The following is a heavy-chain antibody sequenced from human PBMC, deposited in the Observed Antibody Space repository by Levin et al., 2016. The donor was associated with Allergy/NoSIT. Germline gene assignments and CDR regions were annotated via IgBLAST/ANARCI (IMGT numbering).Heavy chain of an antibody. CDR2: IDWDDDK. D-gene: IGHD3-10*01. J-gene: IGHJ6*02. V-gene: IGHV2-70*11. Sequence: SGPTLVKPTQALTLTCTFSGFSLTTSGMCVTWIRQPPGKALEWLARIDWDDDKYYNTSLKTRLTISKDTSKNQVVLTMTNVDPVDTATYYCARLLWFGTTYGMDVWGQGTTVTVSS. CDR1: GFSLTTSGMC. CDR3: ARLLWFGTTYGMDV.